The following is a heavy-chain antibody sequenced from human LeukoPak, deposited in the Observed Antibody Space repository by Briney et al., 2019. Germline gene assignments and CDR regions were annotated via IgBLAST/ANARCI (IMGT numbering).Heavy chain of an antibody. Sequence: PGGSLRLSCAASGFTFSSYSMNWVRQAPGKGLEWVSYISSSSSTIYYADSVKGRFTISRDNAKNSLYLQMNSLRAEDTAVYYCARDRGKQQLDYWGQGTLVTVSS. D-gene: IGHD6-13*01. CDR2: ISSSSSTI. CDR3: ARDRGKQQLDY. J-gene: IGHJ4*02. CDR1: GFTFSSYS. V-gene: IGHV3-48*01.